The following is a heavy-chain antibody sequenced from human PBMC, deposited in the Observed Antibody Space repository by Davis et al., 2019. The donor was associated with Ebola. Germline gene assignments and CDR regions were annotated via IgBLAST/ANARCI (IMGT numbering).Heavy chain of an antibody. D-gene: IGHD1-26*01. Sequence: MPSETLSLTCTVSGGSISSSSYYWGWIRQPPGKGLEWIGSIYYSGSTYYNPSLKSRVTISVDTSKNQFSLKLSSVTAADTAVYYCARRVGVGATTPFFDYWGQGTLVTVSS. CDR3: ARRVGVGATTPFFDY. V-gene: IGHV4-39*01. J-gene: IGHJ4*02. CDR1: GGSISSSSYY. CDR2: IYYSGST.